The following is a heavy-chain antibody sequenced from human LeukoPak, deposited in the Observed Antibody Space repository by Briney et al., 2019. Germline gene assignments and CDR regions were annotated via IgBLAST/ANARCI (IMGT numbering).Heavy chain of an antibody. D-gene: IGHD3-10*01. Sequence: PGGSLRLSCAASGFTFSSYSMSWVRQAPGKGLEWVSAISGSGGSTYYADSVKGRFTISRDNSKNTLYLQMNSLRAEDTAVYYCAKDSGPGTYYYAPFDPWGQGTLVTVSS. CDR3: AKDSGPGTYYYAPFDP. J-gene: IGHJ5*02. CDR1: GFTFSSYS. V-gene: IGHV3-23*01. CDR2: ISGSGGST.